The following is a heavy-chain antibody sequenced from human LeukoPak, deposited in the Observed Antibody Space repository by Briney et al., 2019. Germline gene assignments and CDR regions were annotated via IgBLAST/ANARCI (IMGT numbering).Heavy chain of an antibody. CDR2: IDYSGST. D-gene: IGHD2-21*02. CDR1: GGSISSSDYC. V-gene: IGHV4-39*07. J-gene: IGHJ6*03. CDR3: ARIYCGGDCRGYYYHYYMDV. Sequence: SETLSLTCTVSGGSISSSDYCWGWIRQPPGKGLEWIGSIDYSGSTKYNPSLKSRVTISVDTSKNQFSLKLSSVTAADTAVYYCARIYCGGDCRGYYYHYYMDVWGKGTTVTISS.